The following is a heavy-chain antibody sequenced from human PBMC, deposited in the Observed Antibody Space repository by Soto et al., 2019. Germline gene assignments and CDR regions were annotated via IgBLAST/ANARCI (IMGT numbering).Heavy chain of an antibody. CDR1: NDSIRSGTYY. J-gene: IGHJ4*02. V-gene: IGHV4-39*07. D-gene: IGHD3-9*01. CDR2: LSYLGTT. CDR3: ARARYYDWCFDL. Sequence: SETLSLTCTVSNDSIRSGTYYWAWIRQPPGRGLEWMGSLSYLGTTDYNPSLKSRVTISKDASKAQFYLTLTSVTAADTAVYFCARARYYDWCFDLWGLGTPVTVSS.